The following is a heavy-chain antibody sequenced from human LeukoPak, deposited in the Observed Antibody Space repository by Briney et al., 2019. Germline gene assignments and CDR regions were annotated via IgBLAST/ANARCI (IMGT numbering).Heavy chain of an antibody. CDR1: ELIVSGNY. V-gene: IGHV3-21*01. CDR2: ISSSSSYI. D-gene: IGHD2-21*02. J-gene: IGHJ3*02. Sequence: GGSLRLSCAASELIVSGNYMNWVRQAPGKGLEWVSSISSSSSYIYYADSVKGRFTISRDNAKNSLYLQMNSLRAEDTAVYYCARGLTIVVTPSSLHDAFDIWGQGTMVTVSS. CDR3: ARGLTIVVTPSSLHDAFDI.